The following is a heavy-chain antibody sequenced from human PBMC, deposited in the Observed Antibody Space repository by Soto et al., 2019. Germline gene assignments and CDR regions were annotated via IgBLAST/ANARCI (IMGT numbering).Heavy chain of an antibody. CDR1: GGSISNYY. V-gene: IGHV4-4*07. J-gene: IGHJ4*02. Sequence: QVQLQESGPGLVKPSETLSLTCTVSGGSISNYYWSWIPQPAGKGLAWIWRIYTSGTTNYNPSLKSRVTMSGATSKNQFSLNLSSGTAADTAVYYCARDFGDYRVFDFWGQGTLVTVSS. CDR3: ARDFGDYRVFDF. D-gene: IGHD4-17*01. CDR2: IYTSGTT.